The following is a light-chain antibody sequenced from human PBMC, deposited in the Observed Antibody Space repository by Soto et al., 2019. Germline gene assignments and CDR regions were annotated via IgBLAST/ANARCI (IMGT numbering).Light chain of an antibody. V-gene: IGKV3-15*01. CDR3: QQYNHWPPWLT. Sequence: EIEMTQSPATLSVSPGERATLSCRASQSVNTNLAWYQQKPGQAPRLLIYGASTRAPGIPARFSGSGSGTRFNPPGRSPPAEDFAIYYCQQYNHWPPWLTFGGGTKVEVK. CDR1: QSVNTN. J-gene: IGKJ4*01. CDR2: GAS.